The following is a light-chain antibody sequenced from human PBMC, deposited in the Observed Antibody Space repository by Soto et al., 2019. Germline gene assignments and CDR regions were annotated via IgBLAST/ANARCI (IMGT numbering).Light chain of an antibody. CDR2: AAS. Sequence: DIQMTQSPSSQSTSVGDRVTITCRASQSISSYLNWYQQKPGKAPKLLIYAASSLQSGVPSRFSGSGSGTDFTLTISSLHPEDFATYYCQQSHSAPLTFGGGTKVEIK. V-gene: IGKV1-39*01. CDR1: QSISSY. CDR3: QQSHSAPLT. J-gene: IGKJ4*01.